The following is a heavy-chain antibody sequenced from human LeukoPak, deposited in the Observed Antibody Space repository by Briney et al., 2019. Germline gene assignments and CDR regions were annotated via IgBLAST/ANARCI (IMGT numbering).Heavy chain of an antibody. D-gene: IGHD3-3*01. Sequence: SVKVSCKASGGTFSSYAISWVRQAPGQGLEWMGGIIPIFGTANYAQKFQGRVTITADESTSTAYMELSSLRSEDTAVYYCARVARPTLRFLEWPIGPAPLFYYYYYMDVWGKGTTVTVSS. CDR2: IIPIFGTA. V-gene: IGHV1-69*13. CDR1: GGTFSSYA. CDR3: ARVARPTLRFLEWPIGPAPLFYYYYYMDV. J-gene: IGHJ6*03.